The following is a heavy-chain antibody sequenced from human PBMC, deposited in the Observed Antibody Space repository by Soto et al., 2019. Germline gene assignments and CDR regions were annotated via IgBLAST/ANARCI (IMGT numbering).Heavy chain of an antibody. CDR2: IHYSGST. D-gene: IGHD1-26*01. CDR1: GGSISSSGFS. Sequence: SETLSLTCSVYGGSISSSGFSWGWIRQPPGKGLEWIGSIHYSGSTYYNPSLRSRVTISADTSKNQFFLKLSSVTVADTAVYYCAREERETPGPFFDYWGQGTLVTVS. V-gene: IGHV4-39*07. CDR3: AREERETPGPFFDY. J-gene: IGHJ4*02.